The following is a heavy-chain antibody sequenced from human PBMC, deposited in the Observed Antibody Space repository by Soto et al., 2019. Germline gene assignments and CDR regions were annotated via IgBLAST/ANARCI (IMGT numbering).Heavy chain of an antibody. V-gene: IGHV3-21*01. CDR2: ISSSSSYI. D-gene: IGHD4-17*01. CDR1: GFTFXSYS. CDR3: AILSYGDYDDAFDI. Sequence: EVQLVESGGGLVKPGGSLRLXCXAXGFTFXSYSTXXVRQAPGKGLEWVSSISSSSSYIYYADSVKGRFTISRDNAKNSLYLQMNSLRAEDTAVYYCAILSYGDYDDAFDIWGQGTMVTVSS. J-gene: IGHJ3*02.